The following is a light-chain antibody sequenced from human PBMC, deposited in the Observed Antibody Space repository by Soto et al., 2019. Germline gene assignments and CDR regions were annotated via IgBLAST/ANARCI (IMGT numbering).Light chain of an antibody. CDR2: EGS. CDR1: SSDVGSYNL. J-gene: IGLJ2*01. Sequence: QSALTQPASVSGSPGQSITISCTGTSSDVGSYNLVSWYQQHPGKAPKLMIYEGSKRPSGVSNRFSGSKSGNTASLTISGLQTEDEADYYCCSFVGSSTVVFGGATKVTVL. V-gene: IGLV2-23*01. CDR3: CSFVGSSTVV.